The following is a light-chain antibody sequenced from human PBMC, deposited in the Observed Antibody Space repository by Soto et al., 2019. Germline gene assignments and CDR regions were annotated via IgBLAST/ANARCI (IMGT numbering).Light chain of an antibody. Sequence: QSALTQPASVSGSPGQSITISCTGTSSEVGGYNYVSWYQQHPGKAPKLMIYDVSNRPSGVSNRFSGSKSGNTASLTISGLQAEDEDDYYCSSYTSSSTLYVFGTGTKVTVL. CDR2: DVS. V-gene: IGLV2-14*01. CDR3: SSYTSSSTLYV. CDR1: SSEVGGYNY. J-gene: IGLJ1*01.